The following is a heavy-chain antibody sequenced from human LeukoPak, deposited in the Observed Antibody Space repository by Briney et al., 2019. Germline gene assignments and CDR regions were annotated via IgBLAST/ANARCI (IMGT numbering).Heavy chain of an antibody. V-gene: IGHV3-66*01. CDR1: GFTFTTYW. CDR2: IYSGDRT. Sequence: GGSLRLSCAASGFTFTTYWVSWVRQAPGKGLEWVSVIYSGDRTYYTDSVKGRFTISRDNSKNTLFLQMDSLKNEDTAMYYCARARRTGYAFGPQADWGQGTLVTVSS. D-gene: IGHD1-1*01. CDR3: ARARRTGYAFGPQAD. J-gene: IGHJ4*02.